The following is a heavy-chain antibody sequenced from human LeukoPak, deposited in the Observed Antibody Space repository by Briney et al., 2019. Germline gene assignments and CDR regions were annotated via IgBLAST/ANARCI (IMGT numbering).Heavy chain of an antibody. CDR1: GFTFSSYG. J-gene: IGHJ4*02. CDR3: APGGDYTFFDY. Sequence: GGSLRLACAASGFTFSSYGMHWVRQAPGKGLEWVAVISYDGSNKYYADSVKGRFTISRDNSKNTLYLQMNSLRAEDTAVYYCAPGGDYTFFDYWGQGTLVTVSS. V-gene: IGHV3-30*03. D-gene: IGHD4-17*01. CDR2: ISYDGSNK.